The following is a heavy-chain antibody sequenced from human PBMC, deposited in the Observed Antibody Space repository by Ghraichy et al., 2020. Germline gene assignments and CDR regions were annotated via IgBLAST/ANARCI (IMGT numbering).Heavy chain of an antibody. CDR1: GFSFSRYC. Sequence: GGSLRLSCAASGFSFSRYCMSWVRQTPGKGLEWVANTRPDGSESYYVDSVKGRFTISRDNAKNSLYLQMNRLRAEDTAVYYCARGDYSDSSEHYIEAFDMWGQGTMGTVS. D-gene: IGHD3-22*01. CDR3: ARGDYSDSSEHYIEAFDM. CDR2: TRPDGSES. J-gene: IGHJ3*02. V-gene: IGHV3-7*04.